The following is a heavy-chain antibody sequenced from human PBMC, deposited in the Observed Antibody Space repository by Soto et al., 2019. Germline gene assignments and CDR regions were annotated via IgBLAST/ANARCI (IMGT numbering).Heavy chain of an antibody. D-gene: IGHD6-13*01. J-gene: IGHJ4*02. V-gene: IGHV4-4*07. CDR1: GDSISSYY. CDR3: ARALSSAAGLYFDY. CDR2: IHTTENT. Sequence: SETLSLTCTVSGDSISSYYWSWIRQPAGKGMEWIGRIHTTENTNYNPSLRSRVTMSVDTSNNQFSLKLTSLTAADTAVYYCARALSSAAGLYFDYWGQGTLVTVSS.